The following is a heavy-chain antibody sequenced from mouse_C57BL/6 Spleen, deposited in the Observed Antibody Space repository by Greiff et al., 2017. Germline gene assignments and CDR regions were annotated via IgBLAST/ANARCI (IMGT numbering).Heavy chain of an antibody. CDR1: GYSFTGYF. CDR3: ARSMMVAPMDY. Sequence: SGPELVKPGDSVKISCKASGYSFTGYFMNWVMQSHGKSLEWIGRINPYNGDTFYNQKFKGKATLTVDKSSSTAHMELRSLTSEDSAVYYCARSMMVAPMDYWGQGTSVTVSS. V-gene: IGHV1-20*01. D-gene: IGHD2-3*01. J-gene: IGHJ4*01. CDR2: INPYNGDT.